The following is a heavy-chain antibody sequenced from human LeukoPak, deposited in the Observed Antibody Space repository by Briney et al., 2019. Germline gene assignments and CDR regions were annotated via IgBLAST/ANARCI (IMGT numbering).Heavy chain of an antibody. D-gene: IGHD3-16*02. CDR2: VNLQGST. J-gene: IGHJ4*02. Sequence: SGTLSLTCGVSGXSITQTNDWTWVRQPPGKGLEWSGEVNLQGSTNYNPSLMGRVAISVDKSANHVSLQMTSVTAADTAVYYCAREGGSYRPLDYSGQGTLVTVSS. V-gene: IGHV4-4*02. CDR1: GXSITQTND. CDR3: AREGGSYRPLDY.